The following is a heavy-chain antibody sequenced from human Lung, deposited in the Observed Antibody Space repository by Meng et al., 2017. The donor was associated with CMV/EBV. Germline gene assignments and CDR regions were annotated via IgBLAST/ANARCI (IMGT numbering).Heavy chain of an antibody. CDR3: AKTGSGWFTDY. Sequence: LXCVASGFGFSGFAMQWVRQTPGKGLEWVALIRYDGGNKYYADSVKGRFTISRDNSKHTLSLQMNSLRPEDTAVYLCAKTGSGWFTDYWGQGTLVTVSS. D-gene: IGHD6-19*01. V-gene: IGHV3-30*02. J-gene: IGHJ4*02. CDR1: GFGFSGFA. CDR2: IRYDGGNK.